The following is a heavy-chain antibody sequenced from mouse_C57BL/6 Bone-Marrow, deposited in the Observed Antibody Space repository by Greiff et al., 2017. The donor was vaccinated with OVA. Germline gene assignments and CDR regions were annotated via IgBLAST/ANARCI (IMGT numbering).Heavy chain of an antibody. Sequence: VQLQQSGAELVRPGSSVKMSCKTSGYTFTSYGITWVKQRPGQGLEWIGYIYLGNGYTEYNEKFKGKATLTSDTSSSTAYMQLSSLTSEDSAIYFCARDEAGRGDYWGQGTSVTVSS. CDR1: GYTFTSYG. D-gene: IGHD4-1*01. CDR3: ARDEAGRGDY. CDR2: IYLGNGYT. V-gene: IGHV1-58*01. J-gene: IGHJ4*01.